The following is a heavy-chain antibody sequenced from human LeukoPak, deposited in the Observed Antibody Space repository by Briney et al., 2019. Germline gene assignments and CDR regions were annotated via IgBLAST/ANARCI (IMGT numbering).Heavy chain of an antibody. Sequence: GGSLRLSCAASGFTVSSNYMSWVRQAPGKGLEWVSLLYTGGNTYYADSVKGRFTLSRDTSKNTVYLQMNSLRAEDTAVYYCARGPDHYYYGMDVWGQGTTVTVSS. CDR2: LYTGGNT. CDR3: ARGPDHYYYGMDV. V-gene: IGHV3-66*01. J-gene: IGHJ6*02. D-gene: IGHD1-14*01. CDR1: GFTVSSNY.